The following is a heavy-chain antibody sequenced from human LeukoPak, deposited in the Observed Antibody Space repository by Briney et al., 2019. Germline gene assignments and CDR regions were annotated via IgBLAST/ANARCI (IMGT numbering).Heavy chain of an antibody. CDR2: INHSGST. Sequence: SETLSLTCTVSGGSISSYYWSWIRQPPGKGLEWIGEINHSGSTNYNPSLKSRVTISVDTSKNQFSLKLSSVTAADTAVYYCARGRDVLLWFGATYYYYGMDVWGQGTTVTVSS. CDR3: ARGRDVLLWFGATYYYYGMDV. V-gene: IGHV4-34*01. D-gene: IGHD3-10*01. CDR1: GGSISSYY. J-gene: IGHJ6*02.